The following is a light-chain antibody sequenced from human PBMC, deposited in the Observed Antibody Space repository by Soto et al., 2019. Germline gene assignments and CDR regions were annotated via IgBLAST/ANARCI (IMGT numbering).Light chain of an antibody. Sequence: ETVLTQSPGTLSLSPGERATLSCRASLSVSSSYLAWYQQKAGQAPSLLMHGASSRATGIPDRFSGSGSGTDFTLTISRLEPEDFAVYYCQQYGSSPFTFGQGTRLEIK. CDR3: QQYGSSPFT. CDR2: GAS. J-gene: IGKJ5*01. V-gene: IGKV3-20*01. CDR1: LSVSSSY.